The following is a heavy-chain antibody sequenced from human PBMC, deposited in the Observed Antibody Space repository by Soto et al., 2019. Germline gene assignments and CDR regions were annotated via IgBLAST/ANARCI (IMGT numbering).Heavy chain of an antibody. J-gene: IGHJ3*02. V-gene: IGHV4-39*01. CDR2: IYYSGST. CDR1: GGSISSSSYY. CDR3: ARRPGEADAFDI. Sequence: SETLSLTCTVSGGSISSSSYYWGWIRQPPGKGLEWIGSIYYSGSTYYNPSLKSRVTISVDTSKNQFSLKLSSVTAADTAVYYCARRPGEADAFDIWGQGTMVTVSS. D-gene: IGHD2-21*01.